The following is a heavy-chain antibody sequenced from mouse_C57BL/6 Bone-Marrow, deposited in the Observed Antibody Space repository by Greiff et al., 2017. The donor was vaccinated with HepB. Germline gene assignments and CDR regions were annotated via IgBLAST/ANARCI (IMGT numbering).Heavy chain of an antibody. CDR1: GYTFTSYW. Sequence: QVQLQQPGAELVKPGASVKLSCKASGYTFTSYWMHWVKQRPGQGLEWIGMIHPNSGSTNYNEKFKSKATLTVDKSSSTAYMQLSSLTSEDSAVYYCARDWVPTVVAEDFDYWGQGTTLTVSS. D-gene: IGHD1-1*01. V-gene: IGHV1-64*01. CDR2: IHPNSGST. J-gene: IGHJ2*01. CDR3: ARDWVPTVVAEDFDY.